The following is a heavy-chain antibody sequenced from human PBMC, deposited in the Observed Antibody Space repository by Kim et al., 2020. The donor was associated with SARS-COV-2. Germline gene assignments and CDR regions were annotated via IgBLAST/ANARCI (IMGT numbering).Heavy chain of an antibody. Sequence: SETLSLTCTVSGGSISSKDYYWSWIRQHPGKVPEWIGFISYSGNTNYNPSLKSRVSISLDTSENHLSLKLSSVTAADTAVYFCARSPAYHGFDPWGQGILVSVSS. CDR2: ISYSGNT. CDR1: GGSISSKDYY. D-gene: IGHD2-21*01. J-gene: IGHJ5*02. V-gene: IGHV4-31*03. CDR3: ARSPAYHGFDP.